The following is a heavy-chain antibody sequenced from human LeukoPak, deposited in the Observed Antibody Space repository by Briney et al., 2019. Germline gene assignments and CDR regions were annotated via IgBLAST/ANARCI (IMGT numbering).Heavy chain of an antibody. J-gene: IGHJ4*02. V-gene: IGHV1-69*13. CDR1: GGTFSSYA. Sequence: SVKVSFKASGGTFSSYAISWVRQAPGQGLEWMGGIIYICGTANYAQKFQGRVTITADESTSTAYMELGSLRSEDPAVYYCARPAYCCGVVCYFDYWGQGTLVTVSS. CDR3: ARPAYCCGVVCYFDY. CDR2: IIYICGTA. D-gene: IGHD2-21*01.